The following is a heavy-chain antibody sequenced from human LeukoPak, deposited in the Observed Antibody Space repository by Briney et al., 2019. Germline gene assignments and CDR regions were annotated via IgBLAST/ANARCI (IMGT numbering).Heavy chain of an antibody. Sequence: GGSLRLSCAASGFTISTNYMNWVRQAPGKGLEYVAYISPSTGYTSYTVSVRGRFTISRDNAKNSLYLQMDSLRAEDTAVYYCAAMYFYDSSGYYWGQGTLVTVSS. J-gene: IGHJ4*02. CDR1: GFTISTNY. CDR2: ISPSTGYT. V-gene: IGHV3-11*03. D-gene: IGHD3-22*01. CDR3: AAMYFYDSSGYY.